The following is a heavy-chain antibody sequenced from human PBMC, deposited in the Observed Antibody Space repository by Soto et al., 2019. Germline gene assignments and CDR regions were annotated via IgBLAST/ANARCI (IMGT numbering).Heavy chain of an antibody. CDR2: IRSKTNSYAT. D-gene: IGHD3-3*01. CDR3: TSRTTYYDSWSGSQDGMEV. Sequence: LRLSCAASGFTFVWSAMHWVRQASGKVLEWVGHIRSKTNSYATAYAESVKGRFTISRDDSMNTAYLQMNSLKTEDTAVYYCTSRTTYYDSWSGSQDGMEVWGQGTT. J-gene: IGHJ6*02. CDR1: GFTFVWSA. V-gene: IGHV3-73*01.